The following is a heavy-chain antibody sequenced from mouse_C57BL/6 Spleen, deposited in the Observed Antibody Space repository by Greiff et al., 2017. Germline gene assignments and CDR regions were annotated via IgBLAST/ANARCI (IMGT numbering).Heavy chain of an antibody. CDR3: ARSSDSSGYFDY. V-gene: IGHV1-84*01. D-gene: IGHD3-2*02. Sequence: QVQLQQSGPELVKPGASVKISCKASGYTFTDYYINWVKQRPGKGLEWIGWIYPGSGNTKYNEKFKGKATLTVDTSSSTAYMQLSSLTSEDSAVYFCARSSDSSGYFDYWGQGTTLTVSS. CDR1: GYTFTDYY. CDR2: IYPGSGNT. J-gene: IGHJ2*01.